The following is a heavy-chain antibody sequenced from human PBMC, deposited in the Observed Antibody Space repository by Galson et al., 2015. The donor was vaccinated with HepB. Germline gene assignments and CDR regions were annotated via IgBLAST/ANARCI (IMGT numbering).Heavy chain of an antibody. CDR2: ILYDGSNK. Sequence: LRLSCAASGFTFNNYDMHWVRQAPGKGLEWVAVILYDGSNKYYADSVKGRFTISRDTSKNTLYLQMDSLRPEDTAIYYCARAGAGTYYLTGDYWGQGTLVTVSS. J-gene: IGHJ4*02. CDR3: ARAGAGTYYLTGDY. V-gene: IGHV3-30-3*01. D-gene: IGHD1-26*01. CDR1: GFTFNNYD.